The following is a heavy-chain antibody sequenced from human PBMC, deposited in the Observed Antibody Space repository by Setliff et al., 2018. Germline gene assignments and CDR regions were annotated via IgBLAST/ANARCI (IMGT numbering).Heavy chain of an antibody. D-gene: IGHD3-10*01. V-gene: IGHV3-7*01. CDR1: GFTFSSFW. CDR3: ARVDFTMIQGVIGH. CDR2: INQAGSAK. Sequence: PGGSLRLSCAASGFTFSSFWMSWVRQAPGKGLEWVANINQAGSAKYYVDSVKGRFTISRDNAKNSLYLQMNSLRAEDTAVYFCARVDFTMIQGVIGHWGQGTLVTVSS. J-gene: IGHJ1*01.